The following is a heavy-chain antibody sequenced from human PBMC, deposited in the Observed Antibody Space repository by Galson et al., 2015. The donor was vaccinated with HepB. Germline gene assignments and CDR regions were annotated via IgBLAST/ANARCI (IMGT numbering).Heavy chain of an antibody. D-gene: IGHD3-10*01. J-gene: IGHJ3*02. V-gene: IGHV3-30*04. Sequence: SLRLSCAASGFTFSSYAMHWVRQAPGKGLEWVAVISYDGSNKYYADSVKGRFTISRDNSKNTLYLQMNSLRAEDTAVYYCARWGGYYGSGSYLDAFDIWGQGTMVTVSS. CDR1: GFTFSSYA. CDR2: ISYDGSNK. CDR3: ARWGGYYGSGSYLDAFDI.